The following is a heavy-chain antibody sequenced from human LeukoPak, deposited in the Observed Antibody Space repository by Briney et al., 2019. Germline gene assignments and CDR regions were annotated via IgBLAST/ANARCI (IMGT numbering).Heavy chain of an antibody. V-gene: IGHV4-39*01. CDR1: GDSFSNYY. Sequence: SETLSLTCTVPGDSFSNYYWGWIRQPPGSGLECIGIIYYSGSTYYNPSLKSRVTISVDTSKNQFSLMLSSVTAADTAMYYCARRRSGLSWFDPWGQGTLVTVSS. CDR3: ARRRSGLSWFDP. CDR2: IYYSGST. D-gene: IGHD2-15*01. J-gene: IGHJ5*02.